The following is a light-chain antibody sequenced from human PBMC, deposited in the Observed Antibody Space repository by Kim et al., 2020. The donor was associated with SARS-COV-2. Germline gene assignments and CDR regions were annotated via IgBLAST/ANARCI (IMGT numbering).Light chain of an antibody. J-gene: IGLJ2*01. CDR3: NSRDISGNHVV. CDR1: SLRNFD. Sequence: ALEQTVRITCQGDSLRNFDANWYQQKPGQAPVLVIYYKSNRPSGIPDRFSGSSSGATASLTITEAQAEDEADYYCNSRDISGNHVVFGGGTKVTVL. CDR2: YKS. V-gene: IGLV3-19*01.